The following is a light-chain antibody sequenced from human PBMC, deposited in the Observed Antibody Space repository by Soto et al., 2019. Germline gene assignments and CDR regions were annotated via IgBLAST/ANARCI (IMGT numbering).Light chain of an antibody. V-gene: IGKV3-11*01. Sequence: EIALTQSPATLSLSPGERATLSCRASQSVSRYLAWYQQKPGQAPRLLIYDASNRATGIPARFSGSGSGTDFTLTISSLGPEDFAVYYCQQRGNWPSFGGGTKVEIK. CDR3: QQRGNWPS. CDR2: DAS. CDR1: QSVSRY. J-gene: IGKJ4*01.